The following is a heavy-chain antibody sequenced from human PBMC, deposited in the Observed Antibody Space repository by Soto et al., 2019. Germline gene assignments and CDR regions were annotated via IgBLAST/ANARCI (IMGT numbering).Heavy chain of an antibody. CDR2: IHTDGSSI. CDR1: GFTFSNYW. D-gene: IGHD6-13*01. V-gene: IGHV3-74*01. J-gene: IGHJ4*02. Sequence: GGSLRLSCAASGFTFSNYWMHWVRQAPGKGLVWVSRIHTDGSSISYADSVKGRFTISRGNAENTLSLQMNSLRAEDTAVYYCARGPFYSSSWLDYWGQGTLVTVAS. CDR3: ARGPFYSSSWLDY.